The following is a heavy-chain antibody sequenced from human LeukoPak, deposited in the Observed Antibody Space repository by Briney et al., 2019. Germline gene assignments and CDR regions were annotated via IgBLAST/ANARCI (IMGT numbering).Heavy chain of an antibody. CDR3: AREFRTTTWSFDAFDL. CDR2: INPTSGAT. Sequence: ASVKVSCKASGYSFTDYYMYWVRQAPGQGLDWVGWINPTSGATNYAQKFQGRVTMTRDTSNNTSYMELSRLRSDDTAVYYCAREFRTTTWSFDAFDLWGQGTMVTVSS. D-gene: IGHD1/OR15-1a*01. CDR1: GYSFTDYY. J-gene: IGHJ3*01. V-gene: IGHV1-2*02.